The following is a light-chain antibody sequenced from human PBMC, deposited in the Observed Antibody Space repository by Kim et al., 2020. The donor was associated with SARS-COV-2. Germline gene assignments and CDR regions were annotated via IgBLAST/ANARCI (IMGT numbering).Light chain of an antibody. Sequence: EIVLTQSPATLSLSPGERATLSCRASQSVSSYLAWYQQRPGQAPRLLISYASNRATGIPARFSGSGSGTDFTLTISSLEPEDSAVYYCQQHNNWPFTFGGGTKVDIK. CDR1: QSVSSY. CDR2: YAS. J-gene: IGKJ4*01. CDR3: QQHNNWPFT. V-gene: IGKV3-11*01.